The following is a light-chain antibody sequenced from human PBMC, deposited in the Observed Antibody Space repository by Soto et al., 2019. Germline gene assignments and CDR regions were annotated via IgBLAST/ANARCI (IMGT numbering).Light chain of an antibody. Sequence: QLVLTQSPSASASLGASVKLTCTLSSGHSSNAIAWHQQQPEKGPRFLMKLNSDGSHNKGDGIPDRFSGSRSGAERYLTISSLQSEDEAVYYCQTWGTGIDVVIGGGTKRTVL. J-gene: IGLJ2*01. CDR2: LNSDGSH. CDR3: QTWGTGIDVV. CDR1: SGHSSNA. V-gene: IGLV4-69*01.